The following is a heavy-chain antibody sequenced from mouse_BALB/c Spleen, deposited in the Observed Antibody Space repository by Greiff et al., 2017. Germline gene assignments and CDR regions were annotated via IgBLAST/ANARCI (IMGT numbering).Heavy chain of an antibody. CDR2: ISYSGST. CDR3: ARDYGYDWDWYFDV. J-gene: IGHJ1*01. CDR1: GYSITSDYA. D-gene: IGHD2-2*01. Sequence: EVQLQESGPGLVKPSQSLSLTCTVTGYSITSDYAWNWIRQFPGNKLEWMGYISYSGSTSYNPSLKSRISITRDTSKNQFFLQLNSVTTEDTATYYCARDYGYDWDWYFDVWGAGTTVTVSS. V-gene: IGHV3-2*02.